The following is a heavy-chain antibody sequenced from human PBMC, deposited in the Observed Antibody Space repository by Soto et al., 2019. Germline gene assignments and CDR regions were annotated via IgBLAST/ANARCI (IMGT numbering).Heavy chain of an antibody. V-gene: IGHV4-34*01. CDR1: GGSFSGYY. CDR3: ARGRENYDSSGYEDYYYYGMDV. J-gene: IGHJ6*02. D-gene: IGHD3-22*01. CDR2: INHSGST. Sequence: SETLSLTCAVYGGSFSGYYWSWIRQPPGKGLEWIGEINHSGSTNYNPSLKSRVTISVDTSKNQFSLKLSSVTAADTAVYYCARGRENYDSSGYEDYYYYGMDVWGQGTTVTVSS.